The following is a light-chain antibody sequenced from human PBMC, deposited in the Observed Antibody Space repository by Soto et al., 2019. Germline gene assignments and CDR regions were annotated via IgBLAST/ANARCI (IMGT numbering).Light chain of an antibody. J-gene: IGKJ4*01. Sequence: EIVLTQSPATLSLSPGERATLSCRASQSVSSYLAWYQQKPGQAPRLLIYDASNRATGIPARFSGSGSGTEFTLTISSLQPEDFATYYCQQFNSYPLTFGGGTKVEIK. CDR1: QSVSSY. CDR3: QQFNSYPLT. V-gene: IGKV3-11*01. CDR2: DAS.